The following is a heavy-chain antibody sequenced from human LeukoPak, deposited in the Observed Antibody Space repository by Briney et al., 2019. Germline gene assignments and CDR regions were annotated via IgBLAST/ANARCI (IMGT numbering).Heavy chain of an antibody. D-gene: IGHD3-10*01. CDR3: ARDVYDSGRGAFDI. Sequence: PGGSLRLSCAASGFTFSIYWMSWVRQAPGKGLEWVANLNEDGSTKYYVDSVKGRFTISRDNAKNSLFLQMNSLRAEDSAVYYCARDVYDSGRGAFDILGQGTMVTVSS. J-gene: IGHJ3*02. CDR2: LNEDGSTK. CDR1: GFTFSIYW. V-gene: IGHV3-7*01.